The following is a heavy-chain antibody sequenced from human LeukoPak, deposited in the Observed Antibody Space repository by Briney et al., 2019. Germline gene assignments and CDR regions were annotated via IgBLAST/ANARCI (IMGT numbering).Heavy chain of an antibody. CDR1: GGSISSYY. J-gene: IGHJ4*02. CDR3: AREKSGYSLIAPYYFDY. D-gene: IGHD3-3*01. V-gene: IGHV4-4*07. CDR2: IYTSGST. Sequence: SETLSLTCTVSGGSISSYYWSWIRQPAGKGLEWIGRIYTSGSTNYNPSLKSRVTMSVDTSKTQFSLRLSSVTAADTAVYYCAREKSGYSLIAPYYFDYWGQGTLVTVSS.